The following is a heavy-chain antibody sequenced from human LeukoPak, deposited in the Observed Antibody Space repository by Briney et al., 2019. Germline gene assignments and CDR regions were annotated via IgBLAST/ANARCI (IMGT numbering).Heavy chain of an antibody. Sequence: SQTLSLTCAVSGGSLSSGGYFWGWIRQYPGKGLEWIGCISHSGTSYYNLSLKSRVTISVDTSRNHFSLELSSVTAADTAVYFCARERRDGHNYSDFWGQGALVTVSS. V-gene: IGHV4-31*11. CDR2: ISHSGTS. CDR3: ARERRDGHNYSDF. CDR1: GGSLSSGGYF. J-gene: IGHJ4*02. D-gene: IGHD5-24*01.